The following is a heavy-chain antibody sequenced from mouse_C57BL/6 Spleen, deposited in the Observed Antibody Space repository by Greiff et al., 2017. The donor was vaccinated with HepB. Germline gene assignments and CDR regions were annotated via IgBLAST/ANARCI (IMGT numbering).Heavy chain of an antibody. J-gene: IGHJ4*01. CDR1: GFSLTSYG. V-gene: IGHV2-2*01. Sequence: QVQLQQSGPGLVQPSQRLSITCTVSGFSLTSYGVHWVRQSPGKGLEWLGVIWRGGSTDYNAAFISRLSISKDNSKSQVFFKMNSLQADDTAIYYCAREGLREMDYWGQGTSVTVSS. CDR2: IWRGGST. D-gene: IGHD2-2*01. CDR3: AREGLREMDY.